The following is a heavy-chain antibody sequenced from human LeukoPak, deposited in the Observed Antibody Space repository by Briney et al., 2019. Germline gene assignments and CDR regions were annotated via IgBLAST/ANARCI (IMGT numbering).Heavy chain of an antibody. CDR1: GFTFSNYW. V-gene: IGHV3-7*01. CDR2: IKEDGSEK. Sequence: PGGSLRLSRIVSGFTFSNYWMTWVRQAPGKGREWVATIKEDGSEKYYVDSLRGRFTISRDNTKHSLYLQLSSLRAEDTAVYHCGRGTRSPDHWGQGTLVTVSS. CDR3: GRGTRSPDH. J-gene: IGHJ4*02. D-gene: IGHD1-14*01.